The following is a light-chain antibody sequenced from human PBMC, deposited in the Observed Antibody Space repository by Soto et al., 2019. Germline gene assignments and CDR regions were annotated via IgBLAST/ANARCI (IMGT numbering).Light chain of an antibody. J-gene: IGLJ1*01. Sequence: QSALTQPASVSGSPGQSSTISCTGTSNDVGGYNHVSWYQQHPGKAPKLMIYDVSNRPSGVSNRFSGSKSGNTASLTISGLQAEDEADYYCSSYTSSSTLVFGTGTKVTVL. CDR1: SNDVGGYNH. V-gene: IGLV2-14*01. CDR3: SSYTSSSTLV. CDR2: DVS.